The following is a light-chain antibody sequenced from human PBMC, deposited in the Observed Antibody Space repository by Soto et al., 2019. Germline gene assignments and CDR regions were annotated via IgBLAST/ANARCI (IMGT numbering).Light chain of an antibody. CDR1: GSDIGAYNY. J-gene: IGLJ2*01. Sequence: QSALTQPPYASGSPGQSVTISCTGTGSDIGAYNYVSWYQQYPGKAPKVMIYDVIKRPSGVPDRFSGSKSGNTASLTVSGLRADDEAVYYCSSFVGGDSFDVIFGGGTKLTVL. CDR3: SSFVGGDSFDVI. V-gene: IGLV2-8*01. CDR2: DVI.